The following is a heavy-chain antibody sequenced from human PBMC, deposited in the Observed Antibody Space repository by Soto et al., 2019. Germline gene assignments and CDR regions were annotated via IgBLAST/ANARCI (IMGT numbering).Heavy chain of an antibody. CDR3: ARGELYSYGSFYYYYGMDV. Sequence: QVRLVQSGAEVKKPGASVKVSCKASGYTFTSYGISWVRQAPGQGLEWMGWISAYNGNTNYAQKLQGRVTMTTDTSTSTAYIELRSLRSDDTAVYYCARGELYSYGSFYYYYGMDVWGQGTTVTVSS. D-gene: IGHD5-18*01. CDR2: ISAYNGNT. CDR1: GYTFTSYG. V-gene: IGHV1-18*01. J-gene: IGHJ6*02.